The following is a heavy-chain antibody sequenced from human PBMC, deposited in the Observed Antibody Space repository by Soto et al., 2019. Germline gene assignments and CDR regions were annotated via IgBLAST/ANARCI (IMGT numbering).Heavy chain of an antibody. CDR2: MNPGSGDT. CDR3: ARMESFGALNWLEP. D-gene: IGHD1-1*01. CDR1: GYTFTNND. V-gene: IGHV1-8*01. J-gene: IGHJ5*02. Sequence: ASVKVSCKASGYTFTNNDVSWVRQATGQGLEWMGWMNPGSGDTGYAQKFQGRVTMTRDISIATAYMELNSLTSEDTAIYYCARMESFGALNWLEPWGQGTLVTVSS.